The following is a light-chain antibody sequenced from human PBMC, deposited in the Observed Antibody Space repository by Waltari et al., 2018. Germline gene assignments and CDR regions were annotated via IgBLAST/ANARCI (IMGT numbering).Light chain of an antibody. CDR3: SSYASVSSLV. J-gene: IGLJ2*01. CDR2: DVS. CDR1: SGDVGGENY. V-gene: IGLV2-14*01. Sequence: QSALTQPASVSGSPGQSITISCTGTSGDVGGENYVSWYQQHPGKDPKLMIYDVSNRPDGVSNRVYASKSGNTCSLTISGLQAEDEGDYYCSSYASVSSLVFGGGTRLTVL.